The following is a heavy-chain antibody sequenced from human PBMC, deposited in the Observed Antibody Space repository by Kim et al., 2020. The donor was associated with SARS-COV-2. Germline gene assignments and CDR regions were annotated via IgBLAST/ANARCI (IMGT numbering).Heavy chain of an antibody. CDR1: GGSVSSGSYY. CDR2: IYYSGST. Sequence: SETLSLTCTVSGGSVSSGSYYWSWIRQPPGKGLEWIGYIYYSGSTNYNPSLKSRVTISVDTSKNQFSLKLSSVTAADTAVYYCARALEYYYDSSGYYCDYWGQGTLVTVSS. D-gene: IGHD3-22*01. V-gene: IGHV4-61*01. CDR3: ARALEYYYDSSGYYCDY. J-gene: IGHJ4*02.